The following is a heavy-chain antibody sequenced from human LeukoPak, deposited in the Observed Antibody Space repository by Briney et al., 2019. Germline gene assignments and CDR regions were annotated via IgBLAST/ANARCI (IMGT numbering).Heavy chain of an antibody. CDR3: AREDYYSSSGYLIDY. V-gene: IGHV3-74*01. CDR1: GFTFSSYW. J-gene: IGHJ4*02. Sequence: PGGSLRLSCAASGFTFSSYWMSWVRQAPGKGLVWVSRISSDGSSTSYADSVKGRFTISRDNAKNTLYLQMNSLRAEDTAVYYCAREDYYSSSGYLIDYWGQGTLVTVSS. D-gene: IGHD3-22*01. CDR2: ISSDGSST.